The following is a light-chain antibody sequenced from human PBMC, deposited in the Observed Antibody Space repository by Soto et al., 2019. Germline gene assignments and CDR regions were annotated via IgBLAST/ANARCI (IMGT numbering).Light chain of an antibody. CDR3: MQALQTPH. CDR1: QSLLHSNGYNY. Sequence: DIVMTQSPVSLPVTPGEPASISCRSSQSLLHSNGYNYLDWYLQKPGQSPQLLIYLGSNRASGVPDRCSGSGAGTDFTLRISSVEAADVGVYYCMQALQTPHFGQGTRLEIK. V-gene: IGKV2-28*01. CDR2: LGS. J-gene: IGKJ5*01.